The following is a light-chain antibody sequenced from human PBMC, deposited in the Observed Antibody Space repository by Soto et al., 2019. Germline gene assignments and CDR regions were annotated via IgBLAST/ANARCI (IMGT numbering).Light chain of an antibody. V-gene: IGLV2-23*01. J-gene: IGLJ1*01. CDR1: SSDVGSYSL. Sequence: QSALTQPASVSGSPGQSITISCTGTSSDVGSYSLLSWYQHHPGKAPKLIIYEDIKGPSGVSYRFSGSKSGNTASLRISGLQSEDEADYYCYTYAGGSTYLFGTGTKVTVL. CDR3: YTYAGGSTYL. CDR2: EDI.